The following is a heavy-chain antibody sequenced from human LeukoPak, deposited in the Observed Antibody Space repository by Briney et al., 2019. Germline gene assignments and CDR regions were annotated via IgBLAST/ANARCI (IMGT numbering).Heavy chain of an antibody. V-gene: IGHV4-59*08. J-gene: IGHJ5*02. CDR1: GGSVSSHY. D-gene: IGHD2-15*01. Sequence: PSETLSLTCTVSGGSVSSHYWSWVRQPPGKGLEWIGYISNSGSTNYNSSLKSRVTISVDASKNQFSLKMYSVTAADTAVYYCARLGYCSGDSCYSSSWFDPWGQGTLVTVSS. CDR2: ISNSGST. CDR3: ARLGYCSGDSCYSSSWFDP.